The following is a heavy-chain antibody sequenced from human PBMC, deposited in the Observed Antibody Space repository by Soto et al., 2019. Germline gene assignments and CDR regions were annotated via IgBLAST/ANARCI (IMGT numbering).Heavy chain of an antibody. J-gene: IGHJ4*02. CDR2: ISYDGSNK. V-gene: IGHV3-30*03. CDR1: GFTFSSYG. D-gene: IGHD6-19*01. CDR3: ARDPAVAGDLSYYFDY. Sequence: GGSLRLSCAASGFTFSSYGMHWVRQAPGKGLEWVAVISYDGSNKYYADSVKGRFTISRDNSKNTLYLQMNSLRAEDTAVYYCARDPAVAGDLSYYFDYWGQGTLVTVSS.